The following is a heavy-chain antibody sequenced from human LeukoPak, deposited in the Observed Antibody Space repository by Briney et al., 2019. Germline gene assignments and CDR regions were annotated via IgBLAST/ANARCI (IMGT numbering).Heavy chain of an antibody. V-gene: IGHV4-30-4*08. CDR3: ARGTGSSGWVIDAFDI. CDR2: IYYSGST. CDR1: GGSISSGDYY. Sequence: SQTLSLTCTVSGGSISSGDYYWSWIRQPPGKGLEWIGYIYYSGSTYYNPSLKSRVTISVDTSKNQFSLKLSSVTAADTAVYYCARGTGSSGWVIDAFDIWGQGTMVTVSS. D-gene: IGHD6-19*01. J-gene: IGHJ3*02.